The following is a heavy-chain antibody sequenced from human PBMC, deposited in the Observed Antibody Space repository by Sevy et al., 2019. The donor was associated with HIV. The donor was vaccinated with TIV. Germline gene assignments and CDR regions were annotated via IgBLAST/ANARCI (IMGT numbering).Heavy chain of an antibody. CDR3: ARDKYSSLLGYYYGMDV. CDR2: INPNSGGT. Sequence: ASVKVSCKASGYTFTGYYMHWVRQAPGQGLEWMGWINPNSGGTNYAQKFQGRVTMTRDTSISTAYMELSRLRSDDTAVYYCARDKYSSLLGYYYGMDVWGQRTTVTVSS. J-gene: IGHJ6*02. CDR1: GYTFTGYY. V-gene: IGHV1-2*02. D-gene: IGHD6-6*01.